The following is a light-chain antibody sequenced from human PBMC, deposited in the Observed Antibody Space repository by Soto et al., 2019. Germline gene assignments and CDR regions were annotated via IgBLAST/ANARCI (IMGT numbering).Light chain of an antibody. CDR3: QQYHTYSKT. Sequence: MHMNKCPSTLASSVVDRVNITCRASQSISYWLAWYQQKPGNAPKLLIYAASSLESGVPSRFSGSGSGTEFTLTISSLQPDDSASYYCQQYHTYSKTFGQGTKVDIK. CDR2: AAS. J-gene: IGKJ1*01. V-gene: IGKV1-5*01. CDR1: QSISYW.